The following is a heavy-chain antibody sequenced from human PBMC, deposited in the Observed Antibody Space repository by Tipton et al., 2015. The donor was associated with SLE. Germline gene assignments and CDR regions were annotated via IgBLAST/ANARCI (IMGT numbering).Heavy chain of an antibody. CDR3: ARGAAAAGPFDY. D-gene: IGHD6-13*01. V-gene: IGHV4-30-2*01. Sequence: LRLSCAVSGGSISSGGYSWSWIRQPPGKGLEWIGYIYHSGSTYYNPSLKSRVTISVDTSKNQFSLKLSSVTAADTAVYYCARGAAAAGPFDYWGQGTLVTVSS. CDR2: IYHSGST. J-gene: IGHJ4*02. CDR1: GGSISSGGYS.